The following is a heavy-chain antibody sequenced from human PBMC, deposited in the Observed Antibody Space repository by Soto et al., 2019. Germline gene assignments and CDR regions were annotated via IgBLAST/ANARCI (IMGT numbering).Heavy chain of an antibody. J-gene: IGHJ3*02. V-gene: IGHV5-51*01. CDR1: GYIFIDYW. CDR2: VYPRDSDT. CDR3: ATYDGGNSNDAFDI. Sequence: GESLKISCKASGYIFIDYWIGWVRQMPGKGLEWMGIVYPRDSDTRYSPSFQGQVTISADRSTGTAFLQWRSLKASDTALYYCATYDGGNSNDAFDIWGQGTMVTVSS. D-gene: IGHD5-12*01.